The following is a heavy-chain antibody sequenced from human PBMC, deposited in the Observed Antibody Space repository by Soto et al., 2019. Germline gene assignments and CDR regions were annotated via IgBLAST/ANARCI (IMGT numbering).Heavy chain of an antibody. D-gene: IGHD2-2*01. CDR2: FDPEDGET. J-gene: IGHJ3*02. CDR3: ATGPKDIVVVPAVTAFDI. CDR1: GYTLTELS. V-gene: IGHV1-24*01. Sequence: ASVKVSCEVSGYTLTELSMHWVRQAPGKGLEWMGGFDPEDGETIYAQKFQGRVTMTEDTSTDTAYMELSSLRSEDTAVYYCATGPKDIVVVPAVTAFDIWGQGTMVTVSS.